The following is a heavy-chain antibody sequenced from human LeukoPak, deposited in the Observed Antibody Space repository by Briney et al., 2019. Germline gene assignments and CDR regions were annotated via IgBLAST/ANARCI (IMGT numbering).Heavy chain of an antibody. CDR1: GFTFSSYG. Sequence: GSLRLSCAASGFTFSSYGMSWVRQPPGKGLEWIGEINHSGGTNYNPSLKSRVTISVDTSKNQFSLKLSSVTAADTAVYYCARGRQWIQLWFDYWGQGTLVTVSS. CDR3: ARGRQWIQLWFDY. D-gene: IGHD5-18*01. CDR2: INHSGGT. V-gene: IGHV4-34*01. J-gene: IGHJ5*01.